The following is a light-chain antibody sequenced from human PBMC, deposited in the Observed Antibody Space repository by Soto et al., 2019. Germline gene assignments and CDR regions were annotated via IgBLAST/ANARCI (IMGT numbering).Light chain of an antibody. CDR3: QQYNSYWT. Sequence: DIQMTQSPSTLSASVGDRVTITCRASQSISSWLAWYQQKPGKAPKLLIYKASTLKSGVPSRFSGRGSGTEFTLTFSSLQPDDFATYYCQQYNSYWTFGQGTKVEIK. CDR1: QSISSW. J-gene: IGKJ1*01. CDR2: KAS. V-gene: IGKV1-5*03.